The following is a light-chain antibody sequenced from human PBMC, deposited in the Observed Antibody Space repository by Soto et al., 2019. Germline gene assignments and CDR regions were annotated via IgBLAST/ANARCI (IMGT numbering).Light chain of an antibody. Sequence: TVLTQSPATLSLSPGERATLSCKASQSIGNSLGWFQQKPGQAPRLLIDDAFNRATGIPARFTGSGSGSDFTLTISSLEPEDFGVYYCRQRYNWPLPLGGGTKVDIK. CDR3: RQRYNWPLP. CDR2: DAF. CDR1: QSIGNS. J-gene: IGKJ4*01. V-gene: IGKV3-11*01.